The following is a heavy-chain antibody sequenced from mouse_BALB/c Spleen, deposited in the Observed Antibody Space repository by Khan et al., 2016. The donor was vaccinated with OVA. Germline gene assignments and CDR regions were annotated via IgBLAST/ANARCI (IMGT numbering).Heavy chain of an antibody. J-gene: IGHJ1*01. D-gene: IGHD2-1*01. CDR1: GYTFTNYG. CDR2: INTYTGEP. Sequence: QVQLQQSGPELKKPGETVKISCKASGYTFTNYGINWVTQAPGKGLKWMGWINTYTGEPTYADDFKGRFAFSLETSASSAYLQSNNLKNEDTATYFCARVGNYWYFDVWGAGTTVTVSS. CDR3: ARVGNYWYFDV. V-gene: IGHV9-3-1*01.